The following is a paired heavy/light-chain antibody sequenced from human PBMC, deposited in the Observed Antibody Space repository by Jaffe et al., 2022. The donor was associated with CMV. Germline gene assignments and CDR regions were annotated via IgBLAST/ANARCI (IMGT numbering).Heavy chain of an antibody. CDR2: INTNSAFV. CDR1: GFIFTAYS. V-gene: IGHV3-21*01. J-gene: IGHJ4*02. Sequence: EVQLVESGGGLVKPGGSLRLSCAASGFIFTAYSMNWVRQAPGEGLEWVASINTNSAFVYYADSVQGRFTISRDNAKNSLYLQMNSLRAEDTAVYYCARLPYSSTWYETYFDFWGQGTLVTVSS. D-gene: IGHD6-13*01. CDR3: ARLPYSSTWYETYFDF.
Light chain of an antibody. Sequence: EIVMTQSPATLSVSPGERATLSCRASQGVGSKLAWYQQKPGQAPRLLIYDASTRPTDIPARFSGSESGTQFTLTINSLQSEDFAVYYCQQYNNWPRTFGQGTKVEIK. CDR1: QGVGSK. CDR2: DAS. V-gene: IGKV3-15*01. CDR3: QQYNNWPRT. J-gene: IGKJ1*01.